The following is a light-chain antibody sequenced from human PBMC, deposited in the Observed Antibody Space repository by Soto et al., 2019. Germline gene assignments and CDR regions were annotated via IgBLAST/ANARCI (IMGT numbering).Light chain of an antibody. CDR1: SSDVGGYNY. Sequence: QSALTQPRSVSGSPGQSVTISCTGTSSDVGGYNYVSWYQQHPGKAPKLMIYDVSERPSGVPDRFSGSKSGNTASLTISGLQAEDEADYYCCSYAGSYTFVFAPGTKLIVL. V-gene: IGLV2-11*01. CDR2: DVS. CDR3: CSYAGSYTFV. J-gene: IGLJ1*01.